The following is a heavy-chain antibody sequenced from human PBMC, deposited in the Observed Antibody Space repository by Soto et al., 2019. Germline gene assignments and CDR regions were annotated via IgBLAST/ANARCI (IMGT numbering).Heavy chain of an antibody. CDR2: IGTAGDT. CDR1: GFTFSSYD. CDR3: ARGGGLITVTELDY. Sequence: ESGGGLVQPGGSLRLSCAASGFTFSSYDMHWVRQATGKGLEWVSAIGTAGDTYYPGSVKGRFTISRENAKNSLYLQMNSLRAGDTAVYYCARGGGLITVTELDYWGQGTLVTVSS. V-gene: IGHV3-13*01. D-gene: IGHD4-4*01. J-gene: IGHJ4*02.